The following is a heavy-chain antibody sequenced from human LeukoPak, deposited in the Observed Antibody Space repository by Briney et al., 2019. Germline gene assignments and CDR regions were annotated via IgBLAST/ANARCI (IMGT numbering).Heavy chain of an antibody. CDR3: VRENDAFDI. CDR2: IVQDGYRK. V-gene: IGHV3-30*04. CDR1: GFTFNTYV. J-gene: IGHJ3*02. Sequence: GVSLRLSCAASGFTFNTYVMHWVRQAPGKGLEWVAAIVQDGYRKYYADSGKGRFTISRDNSKNTLYLQMDSLRVEDTAVYYCVRENDAFDIWGQGTVVTVSS.